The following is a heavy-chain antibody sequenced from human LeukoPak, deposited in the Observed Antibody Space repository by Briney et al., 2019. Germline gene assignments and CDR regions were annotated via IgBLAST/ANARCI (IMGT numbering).Heavy chain of an antibody. CDR1: GFTFHDYA. V-gene: IGHV3-43*02. CDR2: ISGDGGSA. CDR3: AKASSGSSSRPVGY. D-gene: IGHD3-10*01. Sequence: GGSLRLSCVASGFTFHDYAMSWVRQVPGKGLEWVSLISGDGGSASYAGSVKGRFTISRDNSKNSLYLQMNSLRTEDTAFYYCAKASSGSSSRPVGYWGQGTLVTVSS. J-gene: IGHJ4*02.